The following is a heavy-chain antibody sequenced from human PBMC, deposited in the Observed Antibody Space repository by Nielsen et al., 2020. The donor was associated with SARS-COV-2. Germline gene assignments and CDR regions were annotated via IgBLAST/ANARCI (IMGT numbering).Heavy chain of an antibody. CDR2: IKQDGSEK. D-gene: IGHD6-13*01. CDR3: AKFDTAGYYFDY. J-gene: IGHJ4*02. V-gene: IGHV3-7*03. Sequence: WIRQPPGKGLEWVANIKQDGSEKYYVDSVKGRFTISRDNAKNSLYLQMNSLRAEDTAVYYCAKFDTAGYYFDYWGQGTLVTVSS.